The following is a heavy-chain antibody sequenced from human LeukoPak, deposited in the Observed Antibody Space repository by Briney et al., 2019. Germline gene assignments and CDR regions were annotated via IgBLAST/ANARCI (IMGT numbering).Heavy chain of an antibody. CDR1: GFTFSSYW. J-gene: IGHJ4*02. CDR2: IKQDGSEK. D-gene: IGHD6-19*01. V-gene: IGHV3-7*01. Sequence: PGGSLRLSCAASGFTFSSYWMSWVRQAPGKGLEWVANIKQDGSEKYYVDSVKGRFTISRDNAKNSLYLQMNSLRAEDTAVYYCARVKGSGWYERWKHFDYWGQGTLVTVSS. CDR3: ARVKGSGWYERWKHFDY.